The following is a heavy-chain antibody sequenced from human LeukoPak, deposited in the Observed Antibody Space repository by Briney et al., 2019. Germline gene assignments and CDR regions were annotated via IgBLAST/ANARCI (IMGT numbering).Heavy chain of an antibody. CDR2: INHSGST. CDR1: GGSFSGYY. Sequence: PSETLSLTCAVYGGSFSGYYWSWIRQPPGKGLEWIGEINHSGSTNYNPSLKSRVTISVDTSKNQFSLKLSSVTAADTAVYYCARHNYYYGMHVWGQGTTVTVSS. J-gene: IGHJ6*02. CDR3: ARHNYYYGMHV. V-gene: IGHV4-34*01.